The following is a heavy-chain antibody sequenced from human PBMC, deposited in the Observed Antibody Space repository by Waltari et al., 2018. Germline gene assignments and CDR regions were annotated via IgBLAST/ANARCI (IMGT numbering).Heavy chain of an antibody. J-gene: IGHJ3*02. V-gene: IGHV1-3*04. CDR2: IRTSKT. D-gene: IGHD1-26*01. CDR3: ARYSGFYQDAFDI. CDR1: GYTFTSYT. Sequence: QVQLVQSGPEAQKPGASVKVSCKASGYTFTSYTMHWVRQAPGQRLEWMGWIRTSKTKYSERFRGRVTITRDTSANTAYMEMTSLTSEDTAVYFCARYSGFYQDAFDIWGQGTMVTVSS.